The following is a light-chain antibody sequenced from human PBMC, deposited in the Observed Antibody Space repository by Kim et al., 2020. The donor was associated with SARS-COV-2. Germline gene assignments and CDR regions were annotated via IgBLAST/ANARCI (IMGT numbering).Light chain of an antibody. Sequence: EIVMTQSPATLSVSQGERATLSCRASQSVSSNLAWYQQKPRHAPRLLIYGASTRATGVPARFSGSGSGTDFSLTISSLQSEDFAVYYCQQYNNWPPITFGGGTKVDIK. CDR1: QSVSSN. CDR2: GAS. J-gene: IGKJ4*01. CDR3: QQYNNWPPIT. V-gene: IGKV3-15*01.